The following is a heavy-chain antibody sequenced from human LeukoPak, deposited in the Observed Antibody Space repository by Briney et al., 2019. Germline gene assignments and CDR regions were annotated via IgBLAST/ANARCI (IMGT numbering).Heavy chain of an antibody. CDR2: IYSGGST. J-gene: IGHJ6*03. CDR3: ARGLRAAAAGYYYYYMDV. CDR1: GFTVSSNY. V-gene: IGHV3-53*01. Sequence: PGGSLRLSCAASGFTVSSNYMSWVRQAPGKGLEWVSVIYSGGSTYYADSVKGRFTISRDNSKNTLYLQMYSLRVEDTAVYYCARGLRAAAAGYYYYYMDVWGKGTTVTVSS. D-gene: IGHD6-13*01.